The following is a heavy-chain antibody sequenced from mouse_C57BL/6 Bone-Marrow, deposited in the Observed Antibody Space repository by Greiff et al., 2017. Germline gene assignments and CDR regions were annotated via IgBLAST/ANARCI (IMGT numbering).Heavy chain of an antibody. V-gene: IGHV5-17*01. D-gene: IGHD2-5*01. CDR1: GFTFSDYG. Sequence: EVKLVESGGGLVKPGGSLKLSCAASGFTFSDYGMHWVRQAPEKGLEWVAYISSGSSTIYYADAVTGRFTIARDNTKNTLFLQMTSLRSEDTAMFYCARGSNCYYAMDYWGQGTSVTVSS. CDR2: ISSGSSTI. J-gene: IGHJ4*01. CDR3: ARGSNCYYAMDY.